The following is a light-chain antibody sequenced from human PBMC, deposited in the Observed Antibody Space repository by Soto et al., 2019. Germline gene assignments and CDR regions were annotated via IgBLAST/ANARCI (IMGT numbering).Light chain of an antibody. V-gene: IGLV2-23*01. J-gene: IGLJ2*01. CDR1: SSDVGSYNL. CDR2: EGS. CDR3: CPYAGSDIHVV. Sequence: QSALTQPASVSGSPGQSITISCTGTSSDVGSYNLVSWYQQHPGKVPKLIIYEGSKRPSGVSNRFSASKSGNTASLTISGLQAEDEADYYCCPYAGSDIHVVFGGGTQLTVL.